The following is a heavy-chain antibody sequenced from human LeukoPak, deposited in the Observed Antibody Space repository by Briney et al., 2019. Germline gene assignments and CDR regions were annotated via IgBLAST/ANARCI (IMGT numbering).Heavy chain of an antibody. CDR3: ARAGRGSSWHPATWFDYYYGMDV. V-gene: IGHV3-23*01. CDR1: GFTFSSYA. D-gene: IGHD6-13*01. CDR2: ISGSGGST. Sequence: GGSLRLSCAASGFTFSSYAMSWVRQAPGKGLEWVSAISGSGGSTYYADSVKGRFTISRDNSKNSLYLQMNSLRAEDTAVYYCARAGRGSSWHPATWFDYYYGMDVWGQGTTVTVSS. J-gene: IGHJ6*02.